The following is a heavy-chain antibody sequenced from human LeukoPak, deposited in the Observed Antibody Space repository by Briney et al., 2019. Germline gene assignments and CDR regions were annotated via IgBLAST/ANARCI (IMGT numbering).Heavy chain of an antibody. D-gene: IGHD3-9*01. CDR1: GYTSTSYD. J-gene: IGHJ6*02. V-gene: IGHV1-8*01. CDR2: MNPNSGNT. Sequence: ASVKVSCKASGYTSTSYDIHWVRQATGQGLEWMGWMNPNSGNTGYAQKFQGRVTMTRNTSISTAYMELSSLRSEDTAVYYCAGFYYDILTGYSHGMDVWGQGTTVTVSS. CDR3: AGFYYDILTGYSHGMDV.